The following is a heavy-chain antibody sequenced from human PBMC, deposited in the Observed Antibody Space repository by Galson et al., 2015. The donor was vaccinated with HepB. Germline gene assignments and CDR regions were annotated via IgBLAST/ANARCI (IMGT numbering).Heavy chain of an antibody. V-gene: IGHV3-23*01. CDR1: GFTFDDYA. CDR3: AKDGTGLVGTSARLLNDYYGLDV. CDR2: ISGSGSRT. D-gene: IGHD1-26*01. Sequence: SLRLSCAASGFTFDDYAIHWVRQSPGKGLEWVSGISGSGSRTYYAESVKGRFTISRDNSKNTLFLQMDSLRVEDTAAYYCAKDGTGLVGTSARLLNDYYGLDVWGQGTTVTVSS. J-gene: IGHJ6*02.